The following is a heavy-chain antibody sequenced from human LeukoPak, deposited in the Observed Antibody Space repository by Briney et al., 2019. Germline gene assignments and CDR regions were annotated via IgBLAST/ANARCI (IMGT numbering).Heavy chain of an antibody. Sequence: SETLSLTCAVYGGSFSGYYWSWIRQPPGKGLEWIGEINHSGSTNYNPSLKSRVTISVDTSKNQFSLKLSSVTAADTAVYYCASHFGLFDYWGQGTLVTVSS. V-gene: IGHV4-34*01. CDR1: GGSFSGYY. CDR2: INHSGST. CDR3: ASHFGLFDY. D-gene: IGHD3-10*01. J-gene: IGHJ4*02.